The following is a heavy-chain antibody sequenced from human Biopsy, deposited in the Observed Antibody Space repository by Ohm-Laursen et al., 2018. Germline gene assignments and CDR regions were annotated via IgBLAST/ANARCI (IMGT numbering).Heavy chain of an antibody. CDR3: ARESALAGDFDS. D-gene: IGHD6-19*01. Sequence: GTLSLTCTVSGDSVTKYYWSWIRQPPGKGLEWIGHIYYSVMTNYNPSLQSRVSISVDTSKNHFSLKLTSVTAADTAVYYCARESALAGDFDSWGQGTLVTVSS. CDR2: IYYSVMT. CDR1: GDSVTKYY. J-gene: IGHJ4*02. V-gene: IGHV4-59*02.